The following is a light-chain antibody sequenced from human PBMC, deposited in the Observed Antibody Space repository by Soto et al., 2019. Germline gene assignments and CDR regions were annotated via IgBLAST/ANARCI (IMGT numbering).Light chain of an antibody. CDR2: GAS. J-gene: IGKJ1*01. CDR1: QSVSSK. CDR3: QHYNVWCPTWT. V-gene: IGKV3-15*01. Sequence: EIVMTQSPATLSVSPGERATLSCRASQSVSSKLAWYQQKPGQAPRVLIYGASTRATGIPARFSGSGSGTEFTLTISSLQSEDFAVYYCQHYNVWCPTWTFGQGTGVEIK.